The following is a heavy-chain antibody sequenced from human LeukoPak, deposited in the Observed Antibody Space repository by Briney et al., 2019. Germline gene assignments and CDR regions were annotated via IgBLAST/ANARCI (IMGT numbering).Heavy chain of an antibody. CDR3: ATPPTVTRNY. Sequence: PGGSLRLSCGASGFTFDDYWMSWVRQAPGQGLEWVANINQDGSEKYYLDSAKGRFTISRDNSKNTLYLQMNSLRAEDTAVYYCATPPTVTRNYWGQGILVTVSS. CDR1: GFTFDDYW. CDR2: INQDGSEK. V-gene: IGHV3-7*03. D-gene: IGHD4-17*01. J-gene: IGHJ4*02.